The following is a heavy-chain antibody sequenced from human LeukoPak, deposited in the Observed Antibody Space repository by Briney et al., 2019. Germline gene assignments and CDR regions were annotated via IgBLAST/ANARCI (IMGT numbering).Heavy chain of an antibody. D-gene: IGHD3-22*01. J-gene: IGHJ4*02. CDR1: GDSVSSNSAA. CDR2: TYYRSKWSN. Sequence: SQTLSLTCAISGDSVSSNSAAWNWIRHSPSRGLEWLGKTYYRSKWSNDYPVTVKSRITINPDTSKNQFSLQLSSVTPEDTAVYYCASYYDSSGFDYWGQGTLVTVSS. V-gene: IGHV6-1*01. CDR3: ASYYDSSGFDY.